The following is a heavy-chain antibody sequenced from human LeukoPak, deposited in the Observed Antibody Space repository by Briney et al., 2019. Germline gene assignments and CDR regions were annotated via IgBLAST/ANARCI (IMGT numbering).Heavy chain of an antibody. V-gene: IGHV4-59*01. J-gene: IGHJ4*02. CDR2: IYYSGST. CDR3: ARGGDGYIYGYLFDY. Sequence: SETLSLTCTVSGGSISRYYWSWIRQPPGKGLEWMGYIYYSGSTNYYPSLKSRVTISVDTSKNQFSLKLSSVTAADTAVYYCARGGDGYIYGYLFDYWGQGTLVTVPS. D-gene: IGHD5-18*01. CDR1: GGSISRYY.